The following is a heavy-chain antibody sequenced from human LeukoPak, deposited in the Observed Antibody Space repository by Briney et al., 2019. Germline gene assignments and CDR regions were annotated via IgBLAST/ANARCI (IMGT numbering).Heavy chain of an antibody. CDR2: IYYSGST. J-gene: IGHJ4*02. Sequence: QPSETLSLTCTVSGGSISSGGYYWSWIRQHPGKGLEWIGYIYYSGSTYYNPSLKSRVTISVDTSKNQFSLKLSSVTAADTAVYYCAREDCTNGVCYSDYWGQGTLVTVSS. V-gene: IGHV4-31*03. CDR1: GGSISSGGYY. D-gene: IGHD2-8*01. CDR3: AREDCTNGVCYSDY.